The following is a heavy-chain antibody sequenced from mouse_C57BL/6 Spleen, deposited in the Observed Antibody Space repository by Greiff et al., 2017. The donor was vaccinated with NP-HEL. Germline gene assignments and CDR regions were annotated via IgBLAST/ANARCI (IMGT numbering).Heavy chain of an antibody. CDR1: GYTFTSYG. Sequence: QVQLKESGAELARPGASVKLSCKASGYTFTSYGISWVKQRTGQGLEWIGEIYPRSGNTYYNEKFKGKATLTADKSSSTAYMELRSLTSEDSAVYFCARGDYERDDFDYWGQGTTLTVSS. V-gene: IGHV1-81*01. CDR2: IYPRSGNT. D-gene: IGHD2-4*01. J-gene: IGHJ2*01. CDR3: ARGDYERDDFDY.